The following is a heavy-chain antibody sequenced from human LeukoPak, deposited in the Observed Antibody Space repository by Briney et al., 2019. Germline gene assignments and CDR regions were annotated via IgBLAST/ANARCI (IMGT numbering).Heavy chain of an antibody. CDR1: GLSVSSNY. Sequence: GGSLRLSCAASGLSVSSNYMSWVRQGPGEGLEWVSAMFSGGSTYYADSLKGRFTISRHNSKNTLYLQINSLRVEDTAVYYCASGDGYNLGYFHHWDQGTLVTVSS. D-gene: IGHD5-24*01. CDR2: MFSGGST. CDR3: ASGDGYNLGYFHH. J-gene: IGHJ1*01. V-gene: IGHV3-53*04.